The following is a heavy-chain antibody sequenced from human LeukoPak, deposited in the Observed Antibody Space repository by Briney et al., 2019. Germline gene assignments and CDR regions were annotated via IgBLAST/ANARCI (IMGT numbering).Heavy chain of an antibody. D-gene: IGHD1-26*01. V-gene: IGHV3-11*04. CDR1: GFTFSDSY. J-gene: IGHJ6*03. CDR2: ITSSGAYI. Sequence: GGSLRLSCAASGFTFSDSYMTWIRQAPGKALEWVSSITSSGAYIFYADSVRGRFTISRDNAKDSLYLQMNSLGPEDTAVYYCARDPYSGNYGNYYYYYMDVWGKGTTVTISS. CDR3: ARDPYSGNYGNYYYYYMDV.